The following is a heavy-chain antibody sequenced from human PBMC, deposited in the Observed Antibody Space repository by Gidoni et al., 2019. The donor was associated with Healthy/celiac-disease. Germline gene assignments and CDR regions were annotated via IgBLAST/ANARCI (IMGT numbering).Heavy chain of an antibody. D-gene: IGHD2-15*01. CDR2: IISSSSYI. V-gene: IGHV3-21*01. CDR1: GFTFSSYS. J-gene: IGHJ4*02. CDR3: ARDGGLGGNDY. Sequence: EVQLVESGGGLVKPGGSLRLSCAASGFTFSSYSMNWVRQAPGKGLEWVSSIISSSSYIYYADSVKGRFTISRDNAMNSLYLQMNSLRAEDTAVYYCARDGGLGGNDYWGQGTLVTVSS.